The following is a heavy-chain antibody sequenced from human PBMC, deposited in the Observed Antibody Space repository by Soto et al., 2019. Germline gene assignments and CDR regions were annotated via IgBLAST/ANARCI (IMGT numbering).Heavy chain of an antibody. D-gene: IGHD3-22*01. J-gene: IGHJ4*02. CDR2: IYHSGST. V-gene: IGHV4-30-4*01. CDR1: GASVTSEDYY. Sequence: SETLSLTCAVSGASVTSEDYYWSWIRQPPGKVLEWIVYIYHSGSTYYNQSLKSRVSISIDTSQNQFSLKLTSLTAADTAVYYCARDPIFYYASSGYGGSYFDYWGQGSRVTVSS. CDR3: ARDPIFYYASSGYGGSYFDY.